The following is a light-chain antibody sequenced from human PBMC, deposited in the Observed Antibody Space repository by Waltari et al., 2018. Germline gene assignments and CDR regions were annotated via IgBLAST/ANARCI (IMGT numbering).Light chain of an antibody. Sequence: DNQMTQSPSTLSASIGDRVTITCRASQSISNLLAWYQQKPGKAPKLLIYKASSLESGVPSRFSGSGSGTEFTLTISSLQPDDFATYYCQQYNTYPLTFDGGTKVEIK. CDR2: KAS. CDR1: QSISNL. CDR3: QQYNTYPLT. V-gene: IGKV1-5*03. J-gene: IGKJ4*01.